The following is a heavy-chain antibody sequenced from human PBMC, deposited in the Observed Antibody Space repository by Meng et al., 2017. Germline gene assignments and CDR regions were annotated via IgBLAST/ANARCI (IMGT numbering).Heavy chain of an antibody. Sequence: QVQLQESGPGLVKPSQTLSLTCTVSGGSISSGGYYWSWIRQHPGKGLEWIGYIYYSGSTYYNPSLKSRVTISVDTSKNQFSLKLSSVTAADTAVYYCARDVHYGSGSYNWFDPWGQGTLVTVSS. D-gene: IGHD3-10*01. J-gene: IGHJ5*02. CDR1: GGSISSGGYY. CDR2: IYYSGST. CDR3: ARDVHYGSGSYNWFDP. V-gene: IGHV4-31*03.